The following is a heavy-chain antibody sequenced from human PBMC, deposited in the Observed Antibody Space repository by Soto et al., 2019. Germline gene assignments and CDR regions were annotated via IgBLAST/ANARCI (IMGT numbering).Heavy chain of an antibody. V-gene: IGHV3-9*01. CDR1: GFTFDDYA. CDR3: AKDVRQQLRYGYWFDP. J-gene: IGHJ5*02. Sequence: EVQLVESGGGLVQPGRSLRLSCAASGFTFDDYAMHWVRQAPGKGLEWVSGISWNSGSIGYADSVKGRFTISRDNAKNSLYLQMNSLRAEDTALYYCAKDVRQQLRYGYWFDPWGQGTLVTVSS. D-gene: IGHD6-13*01. CDR2: ISWNSGSI.